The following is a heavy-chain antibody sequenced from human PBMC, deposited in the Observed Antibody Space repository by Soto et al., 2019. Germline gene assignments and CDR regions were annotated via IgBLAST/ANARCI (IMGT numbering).Heavy chain of an antibody. CDR3: ARDWCNLSGGSCYSLWFDP. D-gene: IGHD2-15*01. CDR2: ISAYNGNT. CDR1: GYTFTSYG. J-gene: IGHJ5*02. V-gene: IGHV1-18*01. Sequence: ASVKVSCKASGYTFTSYGISWVRQAPGQGLEWMGWISAYNGNTNYAQKLQGRVTMTTDTSTSTAYMELRSLRSDDTAVYYCARDWCNLSGGSCYSLWFDPWGQGTLVTVSS.